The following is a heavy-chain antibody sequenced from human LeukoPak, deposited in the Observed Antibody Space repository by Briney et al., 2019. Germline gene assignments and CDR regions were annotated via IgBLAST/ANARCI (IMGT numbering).Heavy chain of an antibody. V-gene: IGHV3-30*18. J-gene: IGHJ4*02. CDR1: GFTFSSYG. D-gene: IGHD6-19*01. CDR3: AKDPIAVAGIPSYYFDY. Sequence: GGSLRLSCAASGFTFSSYGMHWVRQAPGKGLEWVAVISYDGSNKYYADSVKGRFTISRDNPKNTLYLQMNSLRAEDTAVYYCAKDPIAVAGIPSYYFDYWGQGTLVTVSS. CDR2: ISYDGSNK.